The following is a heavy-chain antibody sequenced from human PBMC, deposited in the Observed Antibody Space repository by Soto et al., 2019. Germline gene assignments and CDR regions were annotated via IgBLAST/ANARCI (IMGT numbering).Heavy chain of an antibody. CDR3: ARIAAAARGYYYYSMDV. CDR2: INHSGST. J-gene: IGHJ6*04. CDR1: GGSFSGYY. D-gene: IGHD6-13*01. V-gene: IGHV4-34*01. Sequence: QVQLQQWGAGLLKPSETLSLTCAVYGGSFSGYYWSWIRQPPGKGLEWIGEINHSGSTNYNPSLKSRVTISVDTSKNQFSLKLSSVPAADTAVYYCARIAAAARGYYYYSMDVWGKGTTVTVSS.